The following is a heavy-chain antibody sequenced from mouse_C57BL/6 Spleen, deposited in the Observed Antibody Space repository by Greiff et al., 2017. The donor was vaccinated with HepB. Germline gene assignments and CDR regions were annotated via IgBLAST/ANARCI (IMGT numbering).Heavy chain of an antibody. CDR2: IYPGSGNT. Sequence: QVHVKQSGAELVRPGASVKLSCKASGYTFTDYYINWVKQRPGQGLEWIARIYPGSGNTYYNEKFKGKATLTAEKSSSTAYMQLSSLPSEASAVYFGARSYYSNYEGFAYWGQGTLVTVSA. CDR3: ARSYYSNYEGFAY. D-gene: IGHD2-5*01. J-gene: IGHJ3*01. V-gene: IGHV1-76*01. CDR1: GYTFTDYY.